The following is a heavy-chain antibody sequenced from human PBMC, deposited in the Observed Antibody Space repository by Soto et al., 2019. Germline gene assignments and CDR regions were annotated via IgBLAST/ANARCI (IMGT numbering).Heavy chain of an antibody. CDR1: GFTFDDYA. CDR3: AKGLYYYDSSGYSDAFDI. V-gene: IGHV3-9*01. D-gene: IGHD3-22*01. CDR2: ISWNSGSI. J-gene: IGHJ3*02. Sequence: EVQLVESGGGLVQPGRSLRLSCAASGFTFDDYAMHWVRQAPGKGLEWVSGISWNSGSIGYADSVKGRFTISRDNAKNSLYLQMNSLRAEDTALYYCAKGLYYYDSSGYSDAFDIWGQGTMVTVSS.